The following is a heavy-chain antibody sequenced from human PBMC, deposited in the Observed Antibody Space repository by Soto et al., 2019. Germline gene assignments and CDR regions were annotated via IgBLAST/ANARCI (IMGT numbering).Heavy chain of an antibody. CDR1: GGSISSYY. CDR3: ARDLDYYGMDV. Sequence: QVQLQESGPGLVKPSETLSLTCTVSGGSISSYYWSWIRQPPGKGLEWIGYIYYSGSTNYNPSLKSRVTISLDTSKNQFSLKLSSVTAADTAVYYCARDLDYYGMDVWGQGTTVTVSS. J-gene: IGHJ6*02. CDR2: IYYSGST. V-gene: IGHV4-59*01.